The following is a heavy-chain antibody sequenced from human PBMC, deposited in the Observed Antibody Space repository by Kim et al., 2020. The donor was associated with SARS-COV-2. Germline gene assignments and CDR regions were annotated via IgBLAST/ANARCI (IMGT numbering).Heavy chain of an antibody. Sequence: ASVKVSCKASGYTFTSYGISWMRQAPGQGLEWMGWISAYNGNTNYAQKLQGRVTMTTDTSTSTAYMELRSLRSDDTAVYYCARGLLDYDILTGYYKGGYFDYWGQGTLVTVSS. V-gene: IGHV1-18*01. CDR1: GYTFTSYG. CDR3: ARGLLDYDILTGYYKGGYFDY. CDR2: ISAYNGNT. D-gene: IGHD3-9*01. J-gene: IGHJ4*02.